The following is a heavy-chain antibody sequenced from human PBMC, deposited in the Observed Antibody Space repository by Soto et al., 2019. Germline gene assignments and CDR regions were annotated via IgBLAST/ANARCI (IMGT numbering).Heavy chain of an antibody. CDR1: GGSISSSSYY. D-gene: IGHD3-10*01. J-gene: IGHJ6*02. V-gene: IGHV4-39*01. Sequence: PSETLSLTCTVSGGSISSSSYYWGWIRQPPGKGLEWIGSIYYSGSTYYNPSLKSRVTISVDTSKNQFSLKLSSVTAADTAVYYCARQESDLHYYYGMDVWGQGTTVT. CDR3: ARQESDLHYYYGMDV. CDR2: IYYSGST.